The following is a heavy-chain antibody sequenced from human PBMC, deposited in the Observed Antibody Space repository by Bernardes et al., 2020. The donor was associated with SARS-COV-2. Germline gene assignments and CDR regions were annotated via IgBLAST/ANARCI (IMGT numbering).Heavy chain of an antibody. V-gene: IGHV3-20*04. D-gene: IGHD4-17*01. CDR3: ARDRYGANDY. Sequence: GGSLRLSCAASGYTFTFDDYGMSWVRLAPGKGLEWVSGISWNGSTAGYADSVKGRFTISRDNAKNTLYLQMNSLRAEDTAVYFCARDRYGANDYWGQGTLVTVSS. CDR1: GYTFTFDDYG. CDR2: ISWNGSTA. J-gene: IGHJ4*02.